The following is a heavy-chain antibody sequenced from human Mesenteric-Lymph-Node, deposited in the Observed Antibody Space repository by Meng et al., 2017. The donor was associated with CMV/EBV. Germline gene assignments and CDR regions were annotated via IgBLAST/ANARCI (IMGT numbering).Heavy chain of an antibody. CDR2: IASDGNYI. Sequence: GESLKISCAASGFTFSTCSMNWVRQAPGKGLEWVASIASDGNYIYYADSVKGRFTVSRDNAKNSLYLQMNSLRAEDTAVYYCAKGGYSNRNYYYYYGMDVWGQGTTVTVSS. CDR3: AKGGYSNRNYYYYYGMDV. D-gene: IGHD4-11*01. V-gene: IGHV3-21*01. CDR1: GFTFSTCS. J-gene: IGHJ6*02.